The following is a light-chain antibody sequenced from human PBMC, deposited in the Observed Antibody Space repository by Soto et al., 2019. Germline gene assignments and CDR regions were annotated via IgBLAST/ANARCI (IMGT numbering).Light chain of an antibody. Sequence: DFQITQSPSTLSASVGDRFTITCRASQNIRRRVAWFQQKPVKAPKLLIYDDSSLESGVPQSFRGSGSGKELTLTISRLKPDDFENYDCQQYNSYSPTCGQGTKVDIK. CDR2: DDS. CDR3: QQYNSYSPT. J-gene: IGKJ1*01. V-gene: IGKV1-5*01. CDR1: QNIRRR.